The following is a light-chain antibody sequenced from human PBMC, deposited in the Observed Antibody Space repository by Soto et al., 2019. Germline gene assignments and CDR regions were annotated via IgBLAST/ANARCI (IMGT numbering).Light chain of an antibody. CDR3: AAWDDSLSGVV. Sequence: QSVLTQPPSASGTPGQRVTISCSGSISNLGSNFVFWYQQLPGAAPKLLISRNDQRPSGVPDRFSGSKSGTSASLAISGLQSDDEADYHCAAWDDSLSGVVFGGWTKLTVL. V-gene: IGLV1-47*01. J-gene: IGLJ3*02. CDR1: ISNLGSNF. CDR2: RND.